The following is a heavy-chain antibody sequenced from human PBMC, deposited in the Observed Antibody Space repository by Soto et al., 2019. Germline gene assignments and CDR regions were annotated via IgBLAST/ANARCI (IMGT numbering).Heavy chain of an antibody. D-gene: IGHD6-13*01. Sequence: SPSFQGHVTISSDKSISTAYLQWSSLKASDTAMYYCARLVAAGNIDYWGQGTLVTVSS. J-gene: IGHJ4*02. CDR3: ARLVAAGNIDY. V-gene: IGHV5-10-1*01.